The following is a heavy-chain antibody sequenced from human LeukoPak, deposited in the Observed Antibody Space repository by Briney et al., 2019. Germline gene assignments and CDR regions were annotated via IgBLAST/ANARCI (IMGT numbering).Heavy chain of an antibody. CDR1: GYSFTSYR. CDR2: IYPGDSDT. V-gene: IGHV5-51*01. CDR3: ARPVRAGTDAFDI. Sequence: GESLKISCKGSGYSFTSYRIGWVRQMPGKGLERMGIIYPGDSDTRYSPSFQGQVTISADKSISTAYLQWSSLKASDTAMYYCARPVRAGTDAFDIWGQGTMVTVSS. D-gene: IGHD6-13*01. J-gene: IGHJ3*02.